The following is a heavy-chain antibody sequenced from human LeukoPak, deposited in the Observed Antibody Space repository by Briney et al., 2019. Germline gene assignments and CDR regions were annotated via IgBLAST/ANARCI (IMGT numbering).Heavy chain of an antibody. D-gene: IGHD4-17*01. CDR1: GFTFNNYA. Sequence: PGGSLRLSCAASGFTFNNYAVMWVRQAQGQGLEWVSAITGGGRTYYADSVKGRFTISRDNSKNTLYLQMNRLRAEDTARYFCARDPNGDYIGAFGFLDQGTVVTVSS. CDR3: ARDPNGDYIGAFGF. J-gene: IGHJ3*01. CDR2: ITGGGRT. V-gene: IGHV3-23*01.